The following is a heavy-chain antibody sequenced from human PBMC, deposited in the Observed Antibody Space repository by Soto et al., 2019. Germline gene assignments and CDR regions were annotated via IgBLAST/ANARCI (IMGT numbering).Heavy chain of an antibody. J-gene: IGHJ6*02. CDR3: ARGDCSNGVCYVNYYYGMDV. D-gene: IGHD2-8*01. Sequence: ASVKVSCKASGYIFTNYGVGWVRQAPGQGHEWMGWISPYNGNTNYAQNVQGRVTLTTDTSTSTAFMELRSLRSDDTAVYYCARGDCSNGVCYVNYYYGMDVWG. CDR2: ISPYNGNT. CDR1: GYIFTNYG. V-gene: IGHV1-18*01.